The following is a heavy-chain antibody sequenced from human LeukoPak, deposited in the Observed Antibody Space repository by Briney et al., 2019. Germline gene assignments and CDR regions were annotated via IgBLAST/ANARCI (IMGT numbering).Heavy chain of an antibody. V-gene: IGHV3-33*01. D-gene: IGHD5-18*01. CDR3: ARWGYSYGYYFDY. J-gene: IGHJ4*02. Sequence: GGSLRLSCAASGFTFSSYGMHWVRQAPGKGLEWVAVIWYDGSNKYYADSVKGQFTISRDNSKNTLYLQMNSLRAEDTAVYYCARWGYSYGYYFDYWGQGTLVTVSS. CDR2: IWYDGSNK. CDR1: GFTFSSYG.